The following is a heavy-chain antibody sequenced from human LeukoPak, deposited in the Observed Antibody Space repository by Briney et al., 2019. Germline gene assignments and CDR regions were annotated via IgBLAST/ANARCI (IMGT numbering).Heavy chain of an antibody. J-gene: IGHJ4*02. CDR3: ARHYYGSGTYYHFDF. V-gene: IGHV1-18*01. CDR2: ISPYNGNT. CDR1: GYSFTSYG. D-gene: IGHD3-10*01. Sequence: ASVKVSCKASGYSFTSYGISWVRQAPGQGLEWMGWISPYNGNTNYAQKFQGRVTLTTDTSTSTASRELRSLRSDDTAVYYCARHYYGSGTYYHFDFWGQGTLVTVSS.